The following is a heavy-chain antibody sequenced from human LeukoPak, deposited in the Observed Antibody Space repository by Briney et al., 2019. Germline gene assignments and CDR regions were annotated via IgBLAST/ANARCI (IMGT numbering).Heavy chain of an antibody. J-gene: IGHJ4*02. CDR2: INHSVST. Sequence: PSETLSLTCAVYGGSFSGYYWSWIRQPPGKGLEWIGEINHSVSTNYNPSLKSRVTISVDTSKNQFSLKLSSVTAADTAVYYCARGRRWLQLLLATLFDYWGQGTLVTVSS. V-gene: IGHV4-34*01. CDR1: GGSFSGYY. D-gene: IGHD5-24*01. CDR3: ARGRRWLQLLLATLFDY.